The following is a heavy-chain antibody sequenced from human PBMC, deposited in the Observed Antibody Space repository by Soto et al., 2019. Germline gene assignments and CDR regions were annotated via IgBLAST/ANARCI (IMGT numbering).Heavy chain of an antibody. V-gene: IGHV1-2*04. Sequence: ASVKVSCKASGYTFTGYYMHWVRQAPGQGLEWKGWINPNSGGTNYAKQFQGWVTMTRDTSISTAYIVLSWLRSDDTAVYFCARTYWCGYCRGVSCYSGAFDIWGQGTMVTVSS. J-gene: IGHJ3*02. CDR3: ARTYWCGYCRGVSCYSGAFDI. CDR1: GYTFTGYY. D-gene: IGHD2-15*01. CDR2: INPNSGGT.